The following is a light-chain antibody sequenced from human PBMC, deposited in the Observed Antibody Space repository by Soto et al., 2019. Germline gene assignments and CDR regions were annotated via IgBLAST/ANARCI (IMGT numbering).Light chain of an antibody. Sequence: DIQMTQFHSTLSASVGDRVTITCLXSQTISSWLAWYQQKPGKAPKLLIYKASTLKSGVPSRFSGSGSGTDFTLTISSLEPEDFAVYYCQQRGDWPPITFGQGTRLEIK. CDR2: KAS. J-gene: IGKJ5*01. V-gene: IGKV1-5*03. CDR3: QQRGDWPPIT. CDR1: QTISSW.